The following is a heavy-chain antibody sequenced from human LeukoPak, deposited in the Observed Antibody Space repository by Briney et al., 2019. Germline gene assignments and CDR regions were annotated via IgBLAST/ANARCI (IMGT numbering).Heavy chain of an antibody. CDR2: INPNSGGT. V-gene: IGHV1-2*02. J-gene: IGHJ4*02. CDR3: ARGVPTLSYFDY. CDR1: GYTYTGYD. Sequence: GASVKVSCKASGYTYTGYDMHWVRHAPGQGLEWMGWINPNSGGTNYAQKFQGRVTMTRDTSISTAYMELSRLRSDDTAVYYCARGVPTLSYFDYWGQGTLVTVSS. D-gene: IGHD5-12*01.